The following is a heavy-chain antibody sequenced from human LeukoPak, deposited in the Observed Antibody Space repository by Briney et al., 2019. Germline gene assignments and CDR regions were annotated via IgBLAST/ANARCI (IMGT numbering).Heavy chain of an antibody. Sequence: ASVKVSCKASGGTFSSYAISWVRQAPGQGLEWMGGIIPIFGTANYAQKFQGRVTITADESTSTAYMELSSLRSEDTAVYYCARPTIFGVVIQSPFDYWGQGTLVTVSS. CDR3: ARPTIFGVVIQSPFDY. J-gene: IGHJ4*02. D-gene: IGHD3-3*01. CDR2: IIPIFGTA. CDR1: GGTFSSYA. V-gene: IGHV1-69*13.